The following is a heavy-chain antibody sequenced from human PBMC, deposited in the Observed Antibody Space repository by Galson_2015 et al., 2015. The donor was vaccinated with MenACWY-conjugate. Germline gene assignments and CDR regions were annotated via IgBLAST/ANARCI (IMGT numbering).Heavy chain of an antibody. CDR2: ITGSGGST. Sequence: SLRLSCAASGFTFSNYVMNWVRQAPEEGLEWVSTITGSGGSTYYADSLKARFTISRDNSKNTLYLQMNSLRAEDTAVYYCAKASYTISWYQDSFDYWGPGCLVAVSS. CDR3: AKASYTISWYQDSFDY. CDR1: GFTFSNYV. D-gene: IGHD6-13*01. J-gene: IGHJ4*02. V-gene: IGHV3-23*01.